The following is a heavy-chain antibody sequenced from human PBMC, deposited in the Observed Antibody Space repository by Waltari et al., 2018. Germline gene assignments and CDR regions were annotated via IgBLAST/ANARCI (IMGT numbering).Heavy chain of an antibody. CDR1: GYTFTGYY. V-gene: IGHV1-2*06. CDR2: INPNSGGT. Sequence: QVQLVQSGAEGKKPGASVKVSCRASGYTFTGYYMHWVRQAPGQGLEWMGRINPNSGGTNYAQKFQGRVTMTRDTSISTAYMELSRLRSDDTAVYYCAREMYYYDSRDAFDIWGQGTMVTVSS. CDR3: AREMYYYDSRDAFDI. J-gene: IGHJ3*02. D-gene: IGHD3-22*01.